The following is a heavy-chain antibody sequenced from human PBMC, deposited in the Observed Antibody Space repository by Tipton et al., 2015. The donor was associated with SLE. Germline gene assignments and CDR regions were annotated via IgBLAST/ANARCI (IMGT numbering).Heavy chain of an antibody. CDR1: GFTVSSNY. V-gene: IGHV3-66*02. Sequence: SLRLSCAASGFTVSSNYMIWVRQAPGKGLEWVSLIYKVGTTDYADSVKGRFTISRDNSKNTLYLQMNSLRPEDTAVYYCARAWDYDVLTGYYFSWYFDIWGRGTLVTVSS. CDR2: IYKVGTT. J-gene: IGHJ2*01. CDR3: ARAWDYDVLTGYYFSWYFDI. D-gene: IGHD3-9*01.